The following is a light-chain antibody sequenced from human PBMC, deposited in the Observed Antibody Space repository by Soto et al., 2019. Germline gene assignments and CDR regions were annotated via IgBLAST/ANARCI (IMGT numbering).Light chain of an antibody. J-gene: IGLJ3*02. Sequence: QSVLTQPPSVSGAPGQRVTISCTGGSSNIGAGYDVHWYQQLPGTAPKLLIYGNSNRPSGVPDRFSGSKSGTSASLAITGLQAEDEADYYCQSYDSSLSGSVFGGGTKRPVL. CDR2: GNS. V-gene: IGLV1-40*01. CDR1: SSNIGAGYD. CDR3: QSYDSSLSGSV.